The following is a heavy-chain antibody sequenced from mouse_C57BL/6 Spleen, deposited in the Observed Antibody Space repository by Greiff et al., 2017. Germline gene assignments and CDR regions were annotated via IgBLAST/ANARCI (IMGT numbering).Heavy chain of an antibody. V-gene: IGHV14-2*01. Sequence: VQLKQSGAELGKSGAPVKLSCTASGFTINEYYMHWVKQRTEQGLEWIGRIDPEDGETKYAQKFQGKATITADKSSNTAYLQLISLTSEDTSVYYYTNYLVVMDYWGQGAS. D-gene: IGHD1-1*02. CDR1: GFTINEYY. CDR2: IDPEDGET. CDR3: TNYLVVMDY. J-gene: IGHJ4*01.